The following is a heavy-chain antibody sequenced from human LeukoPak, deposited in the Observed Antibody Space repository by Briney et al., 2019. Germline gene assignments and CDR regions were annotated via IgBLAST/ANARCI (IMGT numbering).Heavy chain of an antibody. Sequence: GRSLRLSCAASGFTFSSYGMHWVRQAPGKGLEWVAVISYDGSNKHYADSVKGRFTISRDNSKNTMYLQMDSLRAEDTAVYYCARVVSYYGSSYRLLDLWGRGTLVTVSS. D-gene: IGHD3-10*01. CDR1: GFTFSSYG. J-gene: IGHJ2*01. CDR3: ARVVSYYGSSYRLLDL. CDR2: ISYDGSNK. V-gene: IGHV3-30*03.